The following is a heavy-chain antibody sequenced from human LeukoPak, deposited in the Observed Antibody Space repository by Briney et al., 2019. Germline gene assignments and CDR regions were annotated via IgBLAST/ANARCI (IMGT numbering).Heavy chain of an antibody. CDR2: IYYSGST. J-gene: IGHJ4*02. Sequence: TSETLSLTCTVSGGSISSYYWSWIRQPPGKGLEWIGYIYYSGSTNYNPSLKSRVTISVDTSKNQVSLKLSSVTAADTAVYYCARQQNYFDYWGQGTLVTVSS. V-gene: IGHV4-59*08. CDR3: ARQQNYFDY. CDR1: GGSISSYY.